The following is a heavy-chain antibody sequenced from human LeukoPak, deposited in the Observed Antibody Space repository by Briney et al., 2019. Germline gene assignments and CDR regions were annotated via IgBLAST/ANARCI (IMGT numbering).Heavy chain of an antibody. CDR1: GFTFSSYG. J-gene: IGHJ4*02. V-gene: IGHV3-30*18. CDR2: ISYDGSNK. CDR3: ANRDY. Sequence: GGSLRLSCAASGFTFSSYGMHWVRQAPGKGPEWVAVISYDGSNKYYADSVKGRFTISRDNSKNTLYLQMNSLRAEDTAVYYCANRDYWGQGTLVTVSS.